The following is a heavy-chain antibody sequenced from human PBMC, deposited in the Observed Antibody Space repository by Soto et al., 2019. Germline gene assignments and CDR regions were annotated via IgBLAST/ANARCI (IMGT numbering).Heavy chain of an antibody. CDR3: ARLTVTTGSVAFDI. D-gene: IGHD4-17*01. Sequence: GGSLRLSCAASGFTFSSYWMSWVRQAPGKGLEWVANIKQDGSEKYYVDSVKGRFTISRDNAKNSLYLQMNSLRAEDTAVYYCARLTVTTGSVAFDIWGQGTMVTVSS. V-gene: IGHV3-7*01. J-gene: IGHJ3*02. CDR1: GFTFSSYW. CDR2: IKQDGSEK.